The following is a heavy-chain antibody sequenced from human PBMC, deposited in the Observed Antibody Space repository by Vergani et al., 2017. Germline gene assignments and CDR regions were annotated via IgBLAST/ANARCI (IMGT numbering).Heavy chain of an antibody. V-gene: IGHV3-74*03. CDR3: VRTEYCTGIACNTRFDS. D-gene: IGHD2-8*02. CDR1: GFSFNTYW. J-gene: IGHJ5*01. CDR2: IDEYGNRA. Sequence: EVQLVESGGGSAQSGGSLRLSCVASGFSFNTYWMHWVRQVPGKGVMWVARIDEYGNRATYGDFETGRFTISRDNAKNTVFLQMNNLRADDAGVYYCVRTEYCTGIACNTRFDSWGQGALVTVSS.